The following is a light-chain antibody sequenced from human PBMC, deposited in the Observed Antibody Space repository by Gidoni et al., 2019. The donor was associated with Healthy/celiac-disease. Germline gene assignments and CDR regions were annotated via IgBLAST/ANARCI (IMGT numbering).Light chain of an antibody. V-gene: IGLV1-47*01. J-gene: IGLJ3*02. CDR2: RNN. CDR3: AAWDDSLSGLNWV. CDR1: SSNIGSNY. Sequence: QSVLTQPPSASGTPGQRVPISCSGSSSNIGSNYVYWYQQLPGTAPKLLIYRNNQRPSWVPDRFSGSKSGTSASLAISGLRSEDEADYYCAAWDDSLSGLNWVFGGGTKLTVL.